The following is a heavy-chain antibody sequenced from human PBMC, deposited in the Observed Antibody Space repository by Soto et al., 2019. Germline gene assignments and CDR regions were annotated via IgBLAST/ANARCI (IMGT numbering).Heavy chain of an antibody. V-gene: IGHV4-39*01. CDR1: GGSINSSSYF. Sequence: SETLSLTCSVSGGSINSSSYFWGWVRQPPGKGLEWIGSIYYSGSTYYNPSLRSRVTISVDTSKNQFSLKLSSVTAADTAVFYCARHYSSGGRNWFDPWGQGTLVTVSS. CDR3: ARHYSSGGRNWFDP. J-gene: IGHJ5*02. CDR2: IYYSGST. D-gene: IGHD6-19*01.